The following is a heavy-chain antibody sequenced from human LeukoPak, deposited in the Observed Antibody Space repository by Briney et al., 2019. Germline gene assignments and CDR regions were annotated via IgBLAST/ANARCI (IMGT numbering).Heavy chain of an antibody. J-gene: IGHJ4*02. D-gene: IGHD3-3*01. CDR1: GGSVTSTNW. V-gene: IGHV4-4*02. Sequence: PSETLSLTCGVSGGSVTSTNWWTWVRQPPGKGLEWIGEVHLDGRTNYNPSLKSRLTMSVDLSENHVSLKLTSVTAADTAVYYCAREGGFYRPLDYSGQGTLVAVSS. CDR3: AREGGFYRPLDY. CDR2: VHLDGRT.